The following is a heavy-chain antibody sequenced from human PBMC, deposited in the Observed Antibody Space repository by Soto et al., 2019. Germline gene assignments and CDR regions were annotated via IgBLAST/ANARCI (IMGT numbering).Heavy chain of an antibody. CDR3: AKDVARITIFGAGDPFDI. V-gene: IGHV3-23*01. D-gene: IGHD3-3*01. J-gene: IGHJ3*02. CDR2: ISGVGGST. Sequence: EVQLLESGGDLIQPGGSLRLSCAASGFTFSRYAMSWVRQAPGKGLEWVSGISGVGGSTYYADSVKGRFTISRDNSKDTLYLQMNSLRAEDTAIYYCAKDVARITIFGAGDPFDIWGQGTMVTVFS. CDR1: GFTFSRYA.